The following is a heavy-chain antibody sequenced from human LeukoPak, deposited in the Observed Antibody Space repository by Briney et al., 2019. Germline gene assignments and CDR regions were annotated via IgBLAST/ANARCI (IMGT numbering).Heavy chain of an antibody. J-gene: IGHJ3*02. CDR1: GFTFSSYW. V-gene: IGHV3-74*01. Sequence: PGGSLRLSCAASGFTFSSYWMHWVRQAPGKGLVWVSRIISDGSSTSYADSVKGRFTISRDNAKNTLYLQMNSLRAEDTAVYYCAKGVGATSGDDAFDIWGQGTMVTVSS. CDR3: AKGVGATSGDDAFDI. D-gene: IGHD1-26*01. CDR2: IISDGSST.